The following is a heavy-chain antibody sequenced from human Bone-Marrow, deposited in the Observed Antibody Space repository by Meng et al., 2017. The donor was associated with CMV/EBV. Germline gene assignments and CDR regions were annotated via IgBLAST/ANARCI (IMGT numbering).Heavy chain of an antibody. CDR3: ARIQGGARKYYYYYYGMDV. CDR1: GGSFSGYY. Sequence: SETLSLTCAVYGGSFSGYYWSWIRQPPGKGLEWIGEINHSGSTNYNPSLKSRVTISVDPSKNQFSLKLSSVTAADTAVYYCARIQGGARKYYYYYYGMDVWGQGTTVTVSS. D-gene: IGHD3-16*01. CDR2: INHSGST. J-gene: IGHJ6*02. V-gene: IGHV4-34*01.